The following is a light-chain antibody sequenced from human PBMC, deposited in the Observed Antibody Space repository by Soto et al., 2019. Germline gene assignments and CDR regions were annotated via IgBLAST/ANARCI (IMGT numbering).Light chain of an antibody. CDR2: DVN. J-gene: IGLJ1*01. Sequence: QSALTQPRSVSGSPGQSVTISCTGTSSDVGANKYVSWYQQHPGKAPKLMLFDVNKRPSGVPDRFSGSKSGYTASLTISGLQSEDEADYYCCSYGGTFVFGTGTKVT. CDR1: SSDVGANKY. V-gene: IGLV2-11*01. CDR3: CSYGGTFV.